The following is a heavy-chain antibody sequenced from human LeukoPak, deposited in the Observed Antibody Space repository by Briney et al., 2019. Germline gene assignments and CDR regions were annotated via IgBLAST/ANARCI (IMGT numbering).Heavy chain of an antibody. CDR1: GFTFSSYA. CDR3: ARDFGRNGDFHAFDI. D-gene: IGHD4-17*01. Sequence: GGSLRLSCAASGFTFSSYAMSWVRQAPGKGLEWVSTIGGSGDSTYYADSVKGRFTISRDNSKNTLYLQMNSLRAEDTAVYYCARDFGRNGDFHAFDIWGQGTMVTVSS. CDR2: IGGSGDST. V-gene: IGHV3-23*01. J-gene: IGHJ3*02.